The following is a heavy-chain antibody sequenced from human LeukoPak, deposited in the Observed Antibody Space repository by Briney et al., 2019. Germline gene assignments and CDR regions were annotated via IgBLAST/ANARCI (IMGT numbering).Heavy chain of an antibody. Sequence: GESLKISCKGSGYSVTSYWLGWVRQMPGKGLEWIGIIYPGDSDTRDSPSFQGQVTLSADKSISTAYLQWSSLKASDTAMYYCASSAYCGGDCYSTDAFDIWGQGTMVSVSS. V-gene: IGHV5-51*01. D-gene: IGHD2-21*02. J-gene: IGHJ3*02. CDR1: GYSVTSYW. CDR2: IYPGDSDT. CDR3: ASSAYCGGDCYSTDAFDI.